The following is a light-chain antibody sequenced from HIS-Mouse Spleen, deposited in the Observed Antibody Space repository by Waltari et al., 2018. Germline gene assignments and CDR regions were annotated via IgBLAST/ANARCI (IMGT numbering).Light chain of an antibody. V-gene: IGLV1-47*01. CDR1: SSNIGSNY. CDR3: AAWDDSLSGWV. Sequence: QSVLTPPPSASRTPGQSVTISCSGCSSNIGSNYVTWYQQPPGTAPKLLIYRNSQRPSGVPDRFSGSRSGTSASLAISGLRSEDEADYYCAAWDDSLSGWVFGGGTKLTVL. CDR2: RNS. J-gene: IGLJ3*02.